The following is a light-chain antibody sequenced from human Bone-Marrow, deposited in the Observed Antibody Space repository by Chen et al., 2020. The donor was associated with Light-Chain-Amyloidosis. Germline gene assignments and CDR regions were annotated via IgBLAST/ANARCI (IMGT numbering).Light chain of an antibody. CDR1: NVGSTS. CDR2: DDS. J-gene: IGLJ3*02. Sequence: SYVLTQPSSVSVAPGQTATIACGGNNVGSTSVHWYQQTPGQAPLLVVYDDSDRPSGIPERLSGSNGGNTATLTIGGVEAGDEADYYCQVWDRGSDRPVFGGGTKLTVL. CDR3: QVWDRGSDRPV. V-gene: IGLV3-21*02.